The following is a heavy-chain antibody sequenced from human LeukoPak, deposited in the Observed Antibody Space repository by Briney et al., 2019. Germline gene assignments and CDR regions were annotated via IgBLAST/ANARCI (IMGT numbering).Heavy chain of an antibody. CDR3: ARRAVGFYYGDYGGYDY. CDR2: INPNSGGT. CDR1: GYTFTGYY. Sequence: ASVKVSCKASGYTFTGYYMHWVRQAPGQGLEWMGWINPNSGGTNYAQKFQGRVTMTRDTSISTAYMELSRLRSDDTAVYYCARRAVGFYYGDYGGYDYWGQGTLVTVSS. J-gene: IGHJ4*02. D-gene: IGHD4-17*01. V-gene: IGHV1-2*02.